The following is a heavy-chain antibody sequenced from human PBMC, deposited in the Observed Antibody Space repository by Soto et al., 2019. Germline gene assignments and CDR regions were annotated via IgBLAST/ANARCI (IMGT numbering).Heavy chain of an antibody. CDR1: GCTFSSYA. V-gene: IGHV1-69*13. CDR2: IIPIFGTA. J-gene: IGHJ4*02. D-gene: IGHD3-22*01. Sequence: ASVKVSCKASGCTFSSYAISWVRQAPGQGLEWMGGIIPIFGTANYAQKFQGRVTITADESTSTAYMELSSLRSEDTAVYYCARSFSAYDSSGYLDYWGQGTVATV. CDR3: ARSFSAYDSSGYLDY.